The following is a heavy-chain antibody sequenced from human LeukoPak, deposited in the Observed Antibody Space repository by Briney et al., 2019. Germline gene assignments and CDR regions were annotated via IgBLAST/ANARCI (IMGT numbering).Heavy chain of an antibody. CDR2: INHSGST. D-gene: IGHD3-9*01. Sequence: PSETLSLTCAVYGGSFSGYYWSWIRQPPGKGLEWIGEINHSGSTNYNPSLKSRVTISVDTSKNQFSLKLSSVTAADTAVYYCARGAPFHYDISTGYTYNWFDPWGQGTLVTVSS. CDR1: GGSFSGYY. V-gene: IGHV4-34*01. J-gene: IGHJ5*02. CDR3: ARGAPFHYDISTGYTYNWFDP.